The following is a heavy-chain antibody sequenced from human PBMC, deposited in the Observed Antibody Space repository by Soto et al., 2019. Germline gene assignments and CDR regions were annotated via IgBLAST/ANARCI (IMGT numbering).Heavy chain of an antibody. J-gene: IGHJ6*02. V-gene: IGHV1-69*06. D-gene: IGHD6-13*01. CDR3: AISLYSSSWSYYYYGMDV. CDR1: GGTFSSYA. Sequence: SVKVSCKASGGTFSSYAISWVRQAPGQGLEWMGGIIPIFGTANYARKFQGRVTITEDKSTSTAYMEMSSLRSEDTAVYYCAISLYSSSWSYYYYGMDVWGQGTTGTVSS. CDR2: IIPIFGTA.